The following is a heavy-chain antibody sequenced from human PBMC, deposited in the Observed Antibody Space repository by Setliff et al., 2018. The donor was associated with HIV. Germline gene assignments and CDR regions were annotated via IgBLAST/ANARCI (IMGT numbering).Heavy chain of an antibody. CDR1: AYTFTFYY. D-gene: IGHD6-13*01. J-gene: IGHJ4*02. CDR2: INPSGGST. CDR3: ARSGRVNSAAGLGDY. Sequence: ASVKVSCKASAYTFTFYYMHWVRQAPGQGLEWMGIINPSGGSTSYAQKFQGRVTMTTDTSTSTAYMELRSLRSDDTAVYFCARSGRVNSAAGLGDYWGQGTLVTVSS. V-gene: IGHV1-46*01.